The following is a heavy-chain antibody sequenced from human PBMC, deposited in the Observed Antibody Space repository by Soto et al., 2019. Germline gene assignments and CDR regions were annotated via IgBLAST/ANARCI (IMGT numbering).Heavy chain of an antibody. D-gene: IGHD3-22*01. CDR3: ARDRNYYDSSGYFSYYGMDV. Sequence: NPSETLSLTCTVSGGSISSGGYYWSWIRQHPGKGLERIGYIYYSGSTYYNPSLKSRVTISVDTSKNQFSLKLSSVTAADTAVYYCARDRNYYDSSGYFSYYGMDVWGQGTTVTVSS. V-gene: IGHV4-31*03. CDR2: IYYSGST. CDR1: GGSISSGGYY. J-gene: IGHJ6*02.